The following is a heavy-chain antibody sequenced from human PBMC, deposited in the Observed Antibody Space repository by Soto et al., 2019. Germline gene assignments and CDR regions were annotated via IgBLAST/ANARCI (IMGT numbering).Heavy chain of an antibody. CDR2: ISAYNGNT. V-gene: IGHV1-18*01. CDR1: GYTFTSYG. Sequence: ASVKVSCKASGYTFTSYGISWVRQAPGQGLEWMGWISAYNGNTNYAQKLQGRVTMTTDTSTSTAYMELRSLRSDDTAVYYCARARPRDKYYYYGMDVWGQGTTVTVSS. CDR3: ARARPRDKYYYYGMDV. D-gene: IGHD6-6*01. J-gene: IGHJ6*02.